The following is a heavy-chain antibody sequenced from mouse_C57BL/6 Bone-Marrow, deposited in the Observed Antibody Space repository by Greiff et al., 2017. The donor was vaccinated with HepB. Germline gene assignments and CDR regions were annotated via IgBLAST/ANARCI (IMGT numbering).Heavy chain of an antibody. CDR3: ARDEGYGSSSFAY. CDR2: ISDGGSYT. J-gene: IGHJ3*01. Sequence: DVHLVESGGGLVKPGGSLKLSCAASGFTFSSYAMSWVRQTPEKRLEWVATISDGGSYTYYPDNVKGRFTISRDNAKNNLYLQMSHLKSEDTAMYYCARDEGYGSSSFAYWGQGTLVTVSA. D-gene: IGHD1-1*01. CDR1: GFTFSSYA. V-gene: IGHV5-4*01.